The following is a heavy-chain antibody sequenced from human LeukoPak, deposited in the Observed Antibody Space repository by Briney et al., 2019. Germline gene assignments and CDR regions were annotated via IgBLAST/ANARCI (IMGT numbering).Heavy chain of an antibody. CDR3: ARVWGGTMGLGFDY. V-gene: IGHV4-39*07. CDR2: IYYSGST. Sequence: SETLSLTCAVSGGSISSNSYYWGWIRQPPGKGLEWIGSIYYSGSTYYNPSLKSRVTISVDTSKNQFSLKLSSVTAADTAVYYCARVWGGTMGLGFDYWGQGTLVTVSS. CDR1: GGSISSNSYY. D-gene: IGHD3-10*01. J-gene: IGHJ4*02.